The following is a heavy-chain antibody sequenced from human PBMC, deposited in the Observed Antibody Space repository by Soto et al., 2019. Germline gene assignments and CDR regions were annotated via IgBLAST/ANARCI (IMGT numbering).Heavy chain of an antibody. CDR3: AREVRAGGECDY. CDR1: GGSVSSGSYY. CDR2: IYYSGST. Sequence: SETLSLTCTVSGGSVSSGSYYWSWIRQPPGKGLEWIGYIYYSGSTNYNPSLKSRVTISVDTSKNQFSLKLSSVTAADTAVYYCAREVRAGGECDYWGQGTLVTVSS. D-gene: IGHD3-16*01. J-gene: IGHJ4*02. V-gene: IGHV4-61*01.